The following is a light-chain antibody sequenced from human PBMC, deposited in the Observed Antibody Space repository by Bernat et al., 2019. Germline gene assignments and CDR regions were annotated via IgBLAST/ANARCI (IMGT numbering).Light chain of an antibody. V-gene: IGKV1-9*01. J-gene: IGKJ5*01. CDR2: GAS. Sequence: DIQLTQSPPFLFASVGDRVTITCRASQVIGPYLAWHQQKPGKAPNLLIYGASTLQTGVPSRFSGRGSGTEFTLTISSLRPEDFATYNCQQLNSYPLTFGQGTRVEIK. CDR1: QVIGPY. CDR3: QQLNSYPLT.